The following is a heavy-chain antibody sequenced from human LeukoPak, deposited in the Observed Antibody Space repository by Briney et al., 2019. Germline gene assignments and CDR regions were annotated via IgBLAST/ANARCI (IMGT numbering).Heavy chain of an antibody. J-gene: IGHJ6*02. CDR2: INHSGST. Sequence: SETLSLTCAVYGGSFSGYYWSWIRQPPGKGLEWIGEINHSGSTNYNPSLKSRVTISVDTSKNQFSLKLSSVTAADTAVYYCARYCTSTSCYLPYYYGMDVWGQGTTVTVS. CDR3: ARYCTSTSCYLPYYYGMDV. V-gene: IGHV4-34*01. D-gene: IGHD2-2*01. CDR1: GGSFSGYY.